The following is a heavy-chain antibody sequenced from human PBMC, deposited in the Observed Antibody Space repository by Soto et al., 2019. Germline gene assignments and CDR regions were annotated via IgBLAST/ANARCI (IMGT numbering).Heavy chain of an antibody. V-gene: IGHV4-38-2*02. CDR3: ARDISASDGDY. CDR2: IHHSGST. D-gene: IGHD2-21*01. CDR1: GYSISSGYY. J-gene: IGHJ4*02. Sequence: SETLSLTCSVSGYSISSGYYWGWIRQAPGKGLEWIGNIHHSGSTYYNPSLESRVTRSIDTSKNQFSLRLTSVTAADTAIYYCARDISASDGDYWGQGTLVTVSS.